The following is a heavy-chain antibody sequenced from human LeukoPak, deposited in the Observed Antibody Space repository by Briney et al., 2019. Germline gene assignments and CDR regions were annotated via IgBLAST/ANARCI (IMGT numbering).Heavy chain of an antibody. D-gene: IGHD3-10*01. J-gene: IGHJ6*04. Sequence: SVKVSCKASGGTFSSYAISWVRQAPGQGLEWMGGIIPIFGTANYAQEFQGRVTITADKSTSTAYMELSSLRSEDTAVYYCARDPTYYYGSGRSPYGMDVWGKGTTVTVSS. CDR2: IIPIFGTA. V-gene: IGHV1-69*06. CDR1: GGTFSSYA. CDR3: ARDPTYYYGSGRSPYGMDV.